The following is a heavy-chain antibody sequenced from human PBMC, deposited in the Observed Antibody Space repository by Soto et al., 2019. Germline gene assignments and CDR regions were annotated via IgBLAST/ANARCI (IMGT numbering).Heavy chain of an antibody. CDR3: AKDMSYDYYDISGPLDL. J-gene: IGHJ2*01. V-gene: IGHV3-30*18. CDR1: GFDFSNYG. Sequence: ESGGGVVQPGRSLRLSCVASGFDFSNYGKHWVRQAPGKGLEWVAVISYDGSNKYYTDSVKGRFTISRDNYKNTLSLQMNSLRAEDTAVYYCAKDMSYDYYDISGPLDLWGRGTLVTVSS. D-gene: IGHD3-22*01. CDR2: ISYDGSNK.